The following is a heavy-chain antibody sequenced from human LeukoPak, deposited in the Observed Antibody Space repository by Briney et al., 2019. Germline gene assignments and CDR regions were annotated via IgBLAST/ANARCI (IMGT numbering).Heavy chain of an antibody. CDR1: GYSFTSNW. D-gene: IGHD1-26*01. Sequence: KISCKGSGYSFTSNWISWVRPAPGQGVEWMGGIIPIFGTANYAQKFQGRVTITADESTSTAYMELSSLRSEDTAVYYCASNSGSYSRGGSRFGYWGQGTLVTVSS. CDR3: ASNSGSYSRGGSRFGY. V-gene: IGHV1-69*01. J-gene: IGHJ4*02. CDR2: IIPIFGTA.